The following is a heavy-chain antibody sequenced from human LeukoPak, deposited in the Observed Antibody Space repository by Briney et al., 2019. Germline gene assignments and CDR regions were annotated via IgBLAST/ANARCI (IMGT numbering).Heavy chain of an antibody. CDR1: GGSISSYY. CDR3: ARAPNYYDSSGYYYYFDY. Sequence: SETLSLTCTVSGGSISSYYWSWIRQSPGKGLEWLGYIFYSGSTNYSPSLKSRVTISVDTSKNQFSLKLSSVTAADTAVYYCARAPNYYDSSGYYYYFDYWGQGTLVTVSS. D-gene: IGHD3-22*01. V-gene: IGHV4-59*08. J-gene: IGHJ4*02. CDR2: IFYSGST.